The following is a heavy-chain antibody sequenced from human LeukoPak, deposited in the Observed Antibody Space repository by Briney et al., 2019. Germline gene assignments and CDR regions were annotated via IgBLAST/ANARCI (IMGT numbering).Heavy chain of an antibody. J-gene: IGHJ4*02. CDR3: AILYSGSGTFLVPFVY. CDR2: IYYSGST. D-gene: IGHD3-10*01. Sequence: SETLSLTCTVSGGSINNYYWSWIRQPPGKGLEWIGYIYYSGSTNYRPSLKSRVTISVDTTKNQFSLKLSSVTAADTAVYYCAILYSGSGTFLVPFVYWGQGTLVTVSS. CDR1: GGSINNYY. V-gene: IGHV4-59*08.